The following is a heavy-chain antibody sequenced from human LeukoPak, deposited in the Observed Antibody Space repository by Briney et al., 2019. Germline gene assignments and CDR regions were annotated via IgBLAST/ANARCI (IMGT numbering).Heavy chain of an antibody. CDR1: GRSISSSSYY. CDR2: FHYGGST. CDR3: ARDGLWIQNSFDI. V-gene: IGHV4-39*07. D-gene: IGHD5-18*01. Sequence: KTSETLSLTCSVSGRSISSSSYYWGWIRQPPGKGLEWIGSFHYGGSTYYNPSLKSRVTISVNMSKNQFSLKLNSVTAADTAVYYCARDGLWIQNSFDIWGQGTVVTVSS. J-gene: IGHJ3*02.